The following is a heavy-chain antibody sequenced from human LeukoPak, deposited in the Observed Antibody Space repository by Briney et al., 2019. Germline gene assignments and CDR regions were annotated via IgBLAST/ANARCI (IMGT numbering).Heavy chain of an antibody. CDR3: ARDTLRFGELWRYYYYYMDV. J-gene: IGHJ6*03. D-gene: IGHD3-10*01. V-gene: IGHV3-21*01. Sequence: PSETLSLTCAVYGGSFSGYYWSWIRQPPGKGLEWVSSISSSSSYIYYADSVKGRFTISRNNAKNSLYLQMNSLRAEDTAVYYCARDTLRFGELWRYYYYYMDVWGKGTTVTVSS. CDR2: ISSSSSYI. CDR1: GGSFSGYY.